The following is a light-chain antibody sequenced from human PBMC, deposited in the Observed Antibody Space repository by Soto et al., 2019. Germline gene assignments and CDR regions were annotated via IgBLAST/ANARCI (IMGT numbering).Light chain of an antibody. CDR2: GAS. CDR3: QQYNSWPPIT. J-gene: IGKJ5*01. Sequence: EIVLTQSPATLSLSPGERATLSCRASQSVSSSYVAWYQQKPGQAPRLLIYGASSRATGIPDRFSGSGSGTVFTLTISSLEPEDFAVYYCQQYNSWPPITFGQGTRLEIK. CDR1: QSVSSSY. V-gene: IGKV3-20*01.